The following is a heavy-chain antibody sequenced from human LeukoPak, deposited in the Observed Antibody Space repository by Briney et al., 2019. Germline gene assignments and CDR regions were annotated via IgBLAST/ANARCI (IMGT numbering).Heavy chain of an antibody. CDR1: GFTFSSYS. Sequence: GGSLRLSCAASGFTFSSYSMNWVRQAPGKGLEWVSSISSSSSYIYYADSVKGRFTISRDNAKNSLYLRMNSLRAEDTAVYYCASSPTVTDYWGQGTLVTVSS. V-gene: IGHV3-21*01. CDR3: ASSPTVTDY. CDR2: ISSSSSYI. J-gene: IGHJ4*02. D-gene: IGHD4-17*01.